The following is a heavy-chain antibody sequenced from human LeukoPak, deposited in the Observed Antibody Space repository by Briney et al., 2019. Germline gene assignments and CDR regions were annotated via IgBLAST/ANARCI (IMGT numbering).Heavy chain of an antibody. CDR2: IYSGGST. CDR1: GFTVSSNY. CDR3: ARDLYYSYMDV. J-gene: IGHJ6*03. V-gene: IGHV3-53*01. Sequence: PGGSLRLSCAASGFTVSSNYMSWVRQAPGKGLEWVSVIYSGGSTYYPDSVKGRFTISRDNSKNTLYLQMNNLRAEDTAVYYCARDLYYSYMDVWGKGTTVTVSS.